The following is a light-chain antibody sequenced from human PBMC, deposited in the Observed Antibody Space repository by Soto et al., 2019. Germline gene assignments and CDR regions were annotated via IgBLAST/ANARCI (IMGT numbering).Light chain of an antibody. CDR1: QSVNSSY. CDR2: GAS. Sequence: EIVLTQSPGTLSLSPGERATLSCRASQSVNSSYLAWYQQKPGQAPRLLIYGASSRATGIPDRFSGSGSGTDFTLTISSLEPEDFAVYYCQQYGSSPRTFGQGTNVDIK. V-gene: IGKV3-20*01. J-gene: IGKJ1*01. CDR3: QQYGSSPRT.